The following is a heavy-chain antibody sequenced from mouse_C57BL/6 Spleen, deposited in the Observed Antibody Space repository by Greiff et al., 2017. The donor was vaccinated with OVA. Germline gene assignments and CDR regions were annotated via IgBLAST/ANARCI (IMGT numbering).Heavy chain of an antibody. Sequence: QVQLQQSGAELVRPGASVTLSCKASGYTFTDYEMHWVKQTPVHGLEWIGAIDPETGGTAYNQKFKGKAILTADKSSSTAYMELRSLPSEDSAVYYCTRIPSSGYVWFAYWGQGTLVTVSA. J-gene: IGHJ3*01. V-gene: IGHV1-15*01. CDR1: GYTFTDYE. D-gene: IGHD3-2*02. CDR3: TRIPSSGYVWFAY. CDR2: IDPETGGT.